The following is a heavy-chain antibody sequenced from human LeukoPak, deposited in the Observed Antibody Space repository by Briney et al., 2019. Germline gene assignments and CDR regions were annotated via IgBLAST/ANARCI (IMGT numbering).Heavy chain of an antibody. J-gene: IGHJ4*02. CDR3: ARELQLRV. Sequence: SETLSLTCIVSGDSISTYYWSWIRQSAGKGLEWISRIYTSGGAKYSSSLKSRVTISVDETKNQVSLRLTSVTAADTAVYYCARELQLRVWGQGTLVTVSS. V-gene: IGHV4-4*07. CDR1: GDSISTYY. D-gene: IGHD1-7*01. CDR2: IYTSGGA.